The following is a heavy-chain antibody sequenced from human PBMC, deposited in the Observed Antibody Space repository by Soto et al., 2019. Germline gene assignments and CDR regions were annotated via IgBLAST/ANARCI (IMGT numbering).Heavy chain of an antibody. D-gene: IGHD3-22*01. V-gene: IGHV4-59*01. CDR1: GGSISSYY. CDR3: AREVHDSSGENLFDY. Sequence: PSETLSLTCTVSGGSISSYYWSWIRQPPGKGLEWIGYIYYSGSTNYNPSLKSRVTISVDTSKNQFSLKLSSVTAADTAVYYCAREVHDSSGENLFDYWGQGTLVTVSS. J-gene: IGHJ4*02. CDR2: IYYSGST.